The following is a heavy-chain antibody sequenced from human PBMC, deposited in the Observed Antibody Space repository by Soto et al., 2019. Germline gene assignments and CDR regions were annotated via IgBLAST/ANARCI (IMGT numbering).Heavy chain of an antibody. CDR2: IYSGGST. Sequence: GGSLRLSCAASGFTVSSNYMSWVRQAPGKGLEWVSVIYSGGSTYYADSVKGRFTISRHNSKNTLYLQMNSLRAEDTAVYYCARETFDYGVSHYYYYMDVWGKGTTVTVSS. CDR3: ARETFDYGVSHYYYYMDV. CDR1: GFTVSSNY. D-gene: IGHD4-17*01. J-gene: IGHJ6*03. V-gene: IGHV3-53*04.